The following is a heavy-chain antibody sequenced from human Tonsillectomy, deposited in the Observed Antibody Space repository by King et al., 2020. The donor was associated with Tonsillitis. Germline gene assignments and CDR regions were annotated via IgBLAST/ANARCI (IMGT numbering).Heavy chain of an antibody. D-gene: IGHD2-2*01. J-gene: IGHJ5*02. CDR2: IKSKIDGETT. V-gene: IGHV3-15*01. CDR1: GFTFNYAW. Sequence: VQLVESGGGLVKPGGSLRLSCAASGFTFNYAWMNWVRQAPGRGLEWVGRIKSKIDGETTDYAAPVKGRFTVSRDDSKNTLYLQMNSLKTEDTAVYYCTTDCSSTRCYGWAWFDPWSQGSLVPVSS. CDR3: TTDCSSTRCYGWAWFDP.